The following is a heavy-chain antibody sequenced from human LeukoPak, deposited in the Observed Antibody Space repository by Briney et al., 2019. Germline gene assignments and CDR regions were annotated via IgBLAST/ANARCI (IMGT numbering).Heavy chain of an antibody. CDR3: ARMGDGYNYS. V-gene: IGHV4-39*02. CDR1: GGSLSSSSYY. CDR2: IYYSGST. J-gene: IGHJ4*02. Sequence: SEALSLTCTVPGGSLSSSSYYSGWIPQPPGEGLEWTGSIYYSGSTYYNPSLKRKATISVDTKKNHFSLKLSSVTAADTAVYYCARMGDGYNYSWGQGTLVTVSS. D-gene: IGHD5-24*01.